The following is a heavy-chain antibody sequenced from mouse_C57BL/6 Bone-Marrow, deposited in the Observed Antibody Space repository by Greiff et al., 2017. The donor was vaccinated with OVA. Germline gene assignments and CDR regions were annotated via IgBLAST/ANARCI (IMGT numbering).Heavy chain of an antibody. CDR2: LDPENGDT. J-gene: IGHJ3*01. V-gene: IGHV14-4*01. D-gene: IGHD2-4*01. CDR1: GFNIKDDY. CDR3: TGDYDWFAY. Sequence: VQLQQSGAELVRPGASVKLSCKASGFNIKDDYMHWVKQRPEQGLEWIGWLDPENGDTQYALKFQGKATITADTSSNTAYLQLSSLTSEDTAVYYCTGDYDWFAYWGQGTLVTVSA.